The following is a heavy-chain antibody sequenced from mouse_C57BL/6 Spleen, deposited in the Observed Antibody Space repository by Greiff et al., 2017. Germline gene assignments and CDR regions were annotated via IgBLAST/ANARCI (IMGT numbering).Heavy chain of an antibody. V-gene: IGHV1-50*01. CDR2: IDPSDSYT. CDR1: GYTFTSYW. CDR3: ARRWEGYAMDY. D-gene: IGHD4-1*01. J-gene: IGHJ4*01. Sequence: QVQLKQPGAELVKPGASVKLSCKASGYTFTSYWMQWVKQRPGQGLEWIGEIDPSDSYTNYNQKFKGKATLTVDTSSSPAYMQLSSLTSEDSAVYYCARRWEGYAMDYWGQGTSVTVSS.